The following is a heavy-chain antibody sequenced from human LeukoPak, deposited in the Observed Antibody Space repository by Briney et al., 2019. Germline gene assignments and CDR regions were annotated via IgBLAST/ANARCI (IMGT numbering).Heavy chain of an antibody. D-gene: IGHD6-13*01. CDR3: ARGTEYSSSWYDY. V-gene: IGHV5-51*01. CDR1: GYSFTSYW. CDR2: ISPGDSDI. J-gene: IGHJ4*02. Sequence: GESLKISCKGSGYSFTSYWIAWVRQMPGKDLEWMGIISPGDSDITPSPSFQGQVTISADKSISTAYLQWNSLKASDTAMYYCARGTEYSSSWYDYWGQGTLVIVSS.